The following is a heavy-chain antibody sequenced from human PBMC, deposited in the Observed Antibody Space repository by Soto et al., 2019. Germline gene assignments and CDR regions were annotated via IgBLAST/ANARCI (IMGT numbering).Heavy chain of an antibody. CDR2: INSDGSST. J-gene: IGHJ6*02. V-gene: IGHV3-74*01. D-gene: IGHD2-15*01. CDR1: GFTFSSYW. Sequence: GGSLRLSCAASGFTFSSYWMHWVRQAPGKGLVWVSRINSDGSSTSYADSVKGRFTISRDNAKNTLYLQMNSLRAEDTAVYYCARVESWWYPRDSRDHYGMDVWGQGTTVTVSS. CDR3: ARVESWWYPRDSRDHYGMDV.